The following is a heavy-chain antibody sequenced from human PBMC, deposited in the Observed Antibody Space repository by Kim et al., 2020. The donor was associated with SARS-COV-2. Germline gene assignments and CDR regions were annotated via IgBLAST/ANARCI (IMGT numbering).Heavy chain of an antibody. D-gene: IGHD3-3*01. V-gene: IGHV3-7*01. Sequence: GGSLRLSCAASGFTFSSYWMSWVRQAPGKGLEWVANIKQDGSEKYYVDSVKGRFTISRDNAKNSLYLQMNSLRAEDTAVYYCARETIFGALGYYYYYGMDVWGQGTTVTVSS. CDR1: GFTFSSYW. CDR2: IKQDGSEK. J-gene: IGHJ6*02. CDR3: ARETIFGALGYYYYYGMDV.